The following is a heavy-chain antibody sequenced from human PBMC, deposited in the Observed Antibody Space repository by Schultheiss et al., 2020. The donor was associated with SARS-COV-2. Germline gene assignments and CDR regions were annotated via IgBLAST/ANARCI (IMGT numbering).Heavy chain of an antibody. CDR3: ARDNGIVGADDAFDI. J-gene: IGHJ3*02. D-gene: IGHD1-26*01. V-gene: IGHV3-7*01. CDR1: GFTFSSYA. CDR2: IKQDGSEK. Sequence: GGSLRLSCAASGFTFSSYAMSWVRQAPGKGLEWVANIKQDGSEKYYVDSVKGRFTISRDNAKNSLYLQMNSLRAEDTAVYYCARDNGIVGADDAFDIWGQGTMVTVSS.